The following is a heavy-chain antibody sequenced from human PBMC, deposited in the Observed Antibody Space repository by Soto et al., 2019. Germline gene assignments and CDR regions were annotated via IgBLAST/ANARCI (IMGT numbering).Heavy chain of an antibody. Sequence: GGSLRLSCAASGFTFSSYAMSWVRQAPGKGLEWVSAISGGGGSTYYADSVKGRFTISRDNSKNTLYLQMNSLRAEDTAVYYCAKDPVVVVAATKYYFDYWGQGTLVTVSS. CDR3: AKDPVVVVAATKYYFDY. J-gene: IGHJ4*02. V-gene: IGHV3-23*01. CDR2: ISGGGGST. D-gene: IGHD2-15*01. CDR1: GFTFSSYA.